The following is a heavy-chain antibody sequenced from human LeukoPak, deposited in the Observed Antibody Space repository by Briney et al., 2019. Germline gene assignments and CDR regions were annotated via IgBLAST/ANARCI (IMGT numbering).Heavy chain of an antibody. D-gene: IGHD6-6*01. J-gene: IGHJ6*02. Sequence: SETLSLTCTVSGGSISSSSYSWGWIRQPPGKGLEWIGSIYYSGSTYYNPSLKSRVTISVDTSKNQFSLKLSSVTAADTAVYYCARLGAYSSSSPPRYYYYGMDVWGQGTTVTVSS. CDR2: IYYSGST. CDR3: ARLGAYSSSSPPRYYYYGMDV. V-gene: IGHV4-39*01. CDR1: GGSISSSSYS.